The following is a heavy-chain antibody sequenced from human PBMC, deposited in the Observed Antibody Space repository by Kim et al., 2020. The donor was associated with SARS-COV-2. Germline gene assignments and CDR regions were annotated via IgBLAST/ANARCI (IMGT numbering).Heavy chain of an antibody. CDR2: ISYDGSNK. D-gene: IGHD1-20*01. CDR3: AKDWARVYNWNPNTSYRGMDV. J-gene: IGHJ6*02. CDR1: GFTFSSYG. V-gene: IGHV3-30*18. Sequence: GGSLRLSCAASGFTFSSYGMHWVRQAPGKGLEWVAVISYDGSNKYYADSVKGRFTISRDNSKNTLYLQMNSLRAEDTAVYYCAKDWARVYNWNPNTSYRGMDVWGQGTTVTVSS.